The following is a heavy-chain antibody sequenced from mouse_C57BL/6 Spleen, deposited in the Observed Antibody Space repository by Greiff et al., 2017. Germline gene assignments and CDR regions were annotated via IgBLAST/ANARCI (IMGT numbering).Heavy chain of an antibody. V-gene: IGHV5-4*01. CDR3: AREGETAQATWAY. CDR2: ISDGGSYT. J-gene: IGHJ3*01. CDR1: GFTFSSYA. D-gene: IGHD3-2*02. Sequence: EVQLVESGGGLVKPGGSLKLSCAASGFTFSSYAMSWVRQTPEKRLEWVATISDGGSYTYYPDNVKGRFTISIDNAKNNRYLQMSHLKSEDTAMYYCAREGETAQATWAYWGQGTLVTVAA.